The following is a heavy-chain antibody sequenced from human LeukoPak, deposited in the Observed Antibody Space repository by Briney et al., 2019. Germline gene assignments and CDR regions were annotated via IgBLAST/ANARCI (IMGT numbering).Heavy chain of an antibody. CDR1: GGSISSSSYY. J-gene: IGHJ3*02. CDR2: IYYSGST. D-gene: IGHD6-6*01. Sequence: PSETLSLTCTVSGGSISSSSYYWGWIRQPPGKGLEWIGSIYYSGSTYYNPSLKNRVTISLDTSKNQFSLKLSSVTAADTAVYYCARGRRAARQPGAFDIWGQGTMVTVSS. V-gene: IGHV4-39*01. CDR3: ARGRRAARQPGAFDI.